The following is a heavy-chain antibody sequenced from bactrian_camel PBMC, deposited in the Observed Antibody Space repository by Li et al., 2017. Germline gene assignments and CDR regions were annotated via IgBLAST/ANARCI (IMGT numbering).Heavy chain of an antibody. CDR1: GYPFSSYC. D-gene: IGHD4*01. CDR2: IYNARGST. CDR3: AMHFRPTRCDYLSPFFDY. J-gene: IGHJ4*01. Sequence: QVQLVESGGGSVQAGGSLRLSCTASGYPFSSYCMGWFRQAPGKEREGVATIYNARGSTWYHDSVKGRFTVTEDNAKNTLVLQMNSLKPEDSAMYYCAMHFRPTRCDYLSPFFDYWGRGTQVTVS. V-gene: IGHV3S1*01.